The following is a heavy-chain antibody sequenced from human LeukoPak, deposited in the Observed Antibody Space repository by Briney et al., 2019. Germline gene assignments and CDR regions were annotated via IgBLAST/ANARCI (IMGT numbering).Heavy chain of an antibody. Sequence: ASVKVSCKAAGYTFTVHYLHWVRQAPGQGLEWMGWITPNTGGTNYAQDFQGRVTMTTDTSIKTAYMELSRLTSDDTALYYCAREERGSTSSFDFWGQGTLVTVSS. CDR3: AREERGSTSSFDF. D-gene: IGHD3-16*01. CDR1: GYTFTVHY. CDR2: ITPNTGGT. V-gene: IGHV1-2*02. J-gene: IGHJ4*02.